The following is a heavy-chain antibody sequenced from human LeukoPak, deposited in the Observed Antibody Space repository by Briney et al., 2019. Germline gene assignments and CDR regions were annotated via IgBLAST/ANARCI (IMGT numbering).Heavy chain of an antibody. CDR2: IYTSGST. CDR1: GGSISSYY. CDR3: ARDVDYYDSSGAAGFGY. J-gene: IGHJ4*02. V-gene: IGHV4-4*07. D-gene: IGHD3-22*01. Sequence: PETLSLTCTVSGGSISSYYWSWIRQPAGKGLEWIGRIYTSGSTNYNPSLKSRVTMSVDTSKNQFSLKLSSVTAADTAVYYCARDVDYYDSSGAAGFGYWGQGTLVTVSS.